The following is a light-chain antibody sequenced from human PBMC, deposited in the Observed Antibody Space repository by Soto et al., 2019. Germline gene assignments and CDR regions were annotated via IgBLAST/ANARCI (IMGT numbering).Light chain of an antibody. CDR3: QHYNNWPRT. V-gene: IGKV3-15*01. J-gene: IGKJ1*01. CDR2: GAS. CDR1: QSISSN. Sequence: EIVMTQSPATLSVSPGETATLSCRASQSISSNLAWYQQKPGQSPRLLINGASTRATGIPARFSGSGSGTEFTLTISSLHPEDFAIYYCQHYNNWPRTFGQGTKVEIE.